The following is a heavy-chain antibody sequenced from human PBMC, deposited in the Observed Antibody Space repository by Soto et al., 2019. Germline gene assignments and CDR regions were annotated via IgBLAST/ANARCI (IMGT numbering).Heavy chain of an antibody. D-gene: IGHD2-2*01. V-gene: IGHV4-59*01. CDR1: SGSMSSYY. CDR2: IYYTGSP. J-gene: IGHJ4*02. CDR3: ARGPCNSTSCYGFDY. Sequence: PSETLSLTCTVSSGSMSSYYWTWIRQPPGKGLEWIGYIYYTGSPKYNPSLKSQVTISADRSKNQFSLKLSSVTAADTAVYYCARGPCNSTSCYGFDYWGQGTLVTVSS.